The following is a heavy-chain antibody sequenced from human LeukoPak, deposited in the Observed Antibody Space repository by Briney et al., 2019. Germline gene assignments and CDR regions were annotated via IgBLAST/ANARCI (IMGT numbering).Heavy chain of an antibody. CDR3: ARTLYYYDSSHPGDPYYYYMDV. D-gene: IGHD3-22*01. J-gene: IGHJ6*03. Sequence: PGGSLRLSCAASGFTFSSYAMSWVRQAPGKGLEWVANIKQDGSEKYYVDSVKGRFTISRDNAKNSLYLQMNSLRAEDTAVYYCARTLYYYDSSHPGDPYYYYMDVWGKGTTVTVSS. CDR1: GFTFSSYA. V-gene: IGHV3-7*01. CDR2: IKQDGSEK.